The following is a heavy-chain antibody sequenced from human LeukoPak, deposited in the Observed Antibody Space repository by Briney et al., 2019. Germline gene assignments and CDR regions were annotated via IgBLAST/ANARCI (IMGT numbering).Heavy chain of an antibody. CDR2: IKDDGSEK. J-gene: IGHJ4*02. D-gene: IGHD3-10*01. CDR1: GFNFNTYW. Sequence: GGSLRLSCAASGFNFNTYWMTWVRQAPGKGLEWVANIKDDGSEKKYVDSVKGRFTLSRDNAKNSLYPHISTLRDEDTAVYYCATSVPGFGESLNYWGQGTLVTVSS. V-gene: IGHV3-7*01. CDR3: ATSVPGFGESLNY.